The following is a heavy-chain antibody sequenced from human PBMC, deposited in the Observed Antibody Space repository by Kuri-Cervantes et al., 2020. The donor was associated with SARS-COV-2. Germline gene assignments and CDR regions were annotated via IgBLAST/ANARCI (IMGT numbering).Heavy chain of an antibody. CDR1: GGSFSGSF. V-gene: IGHV4-34*01. Sequence: SETLSLTCDVYGGSFSGSFWSWIRHSGSTNYNPSLKSRVTISVDTSKNQFSLKLSSVTAADTAVYYCARANIVVVPAALGAIIYYYYYMDVWGKGTTVTVSS. D-gene: IGHD2-2*01. CDR3: ARANIVVVPAALGAIIYYYYYMDV. CDR2: SGST. J-gene: IGHJ6*03.